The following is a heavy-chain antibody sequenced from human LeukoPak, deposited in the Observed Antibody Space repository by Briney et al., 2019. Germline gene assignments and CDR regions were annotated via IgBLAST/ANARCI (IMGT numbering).Heavy chain of an antibody. J-gene: IGHJ3*02. CDR3: ARGPTADDALDI. V-gene: IGHV1-46*01. CDR2: INPSGGST. CDR1: GYTFTRYY. D-gene: IGHD1-14*01. Sequence: GGSVKVSCKASGYTFTRYYMYWVRQAPGQGLEWMGIINPSGGSTSCAQKFQGRVTLTRDTSTSTVYMELSSLRSEDTAVYYCARGPTADDALDIWGQGTMVTVSS.